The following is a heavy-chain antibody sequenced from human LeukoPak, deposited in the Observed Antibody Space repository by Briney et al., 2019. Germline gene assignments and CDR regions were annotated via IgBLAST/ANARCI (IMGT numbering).Heavy chain of an antibody. V-gene: IGHV3-23*01. J-gene: IGHJ4*02. CDR3: ARWGYSSGWYQDY. CDR2: ISGSGGST. Sequence: GGSLRLSCAASGFTFSSYAMSWVRQAPGKGLEWVSAISGSGGSTYYADSVKGRFTISRDNSKNTLYLQMNSLRAEDTAVYYCARWGYSSGWYQDYWGQGTLVTVSS. D-gene: IGHD6-19*01. CDR1: GFTFSSYA.